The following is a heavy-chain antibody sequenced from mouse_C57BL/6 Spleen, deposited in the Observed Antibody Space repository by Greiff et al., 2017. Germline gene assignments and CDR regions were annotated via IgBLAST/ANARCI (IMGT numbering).Heavy chain of an antibody. V-gene: IGHV1-55*01. CDR3: ARASSGYPFAF. CDR2: IYPGRGST. Sequence: QVQLQQPGAELVKPGASVKMSCKASGYTFTSSWITWVKQRPGPGLAWIGDIYPGRGSTNYNGKFKSKATLTVDTSSSTAYMQLSSLTAEDSAVYYCARASSGYPFAFWGQGTLVTVSA. J-gene: IGHJ3*01. D-gene: IGHD3-2*02. CDR1: GYTFTSSW.